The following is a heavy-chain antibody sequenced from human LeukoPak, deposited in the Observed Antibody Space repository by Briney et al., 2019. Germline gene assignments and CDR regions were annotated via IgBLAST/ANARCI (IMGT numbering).Heavy chain of an antibody. CDR2: ISYDGSNK. V-gene: IGHV3-30*04. CDR3: ARDLDWTFDY. D-gene: IGHD3/OR15-3a*01. Sequence: GGSLRLSCAASGFTFSSYAMHWVRQAPGKGLEWVAVISYDGSNKYYADSVKGRSTISRDNSKNTLYLQMNSLRAEDTAVYYCARDLDWTFDYWGQGTLVTVSS. J-gene: IGHJ4*02. CDR1: GFTFSSYA.